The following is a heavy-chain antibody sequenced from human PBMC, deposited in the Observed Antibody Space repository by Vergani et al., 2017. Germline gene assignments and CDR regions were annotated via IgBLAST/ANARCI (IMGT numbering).Heavy chain of an antibody. Sequence: EVQLVESGGGLVQPGGSLRLSCSASGFTFSSYALHWVRQAPGKGLEYVSAISSNGGSTYYADSVKGRFTISRDNSKNTQYLQMSSLRAEEPAVYYCVEGLPTRGSGWGGCFDYWGQGTLVTVSS. CDR2: ISSNGGST. V-gene: IGHV3-64D*06. J-gene: IGHJ4*02. CDR3: VEGLPTRGSGWGGCFDY. CDR1: GFTFSSYA. D-gene: IGHD6-19*01.